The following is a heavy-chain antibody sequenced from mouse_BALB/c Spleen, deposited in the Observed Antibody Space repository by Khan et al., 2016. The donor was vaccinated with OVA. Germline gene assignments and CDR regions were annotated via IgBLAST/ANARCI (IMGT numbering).Heavy chain of an antibody. Sequence: QIQLVQSGPELKKPGETVKISCKASGYTFTNYGMNWVKQAPGKGLKWMGWINTYTGEPTYTGDFKGRFAFSLETSASTAYLQINNLKHEDMATXFCARGASYWYFDVWGAGTTVTVSS. CDR3: ARGASYWYFDV. J-gene: IGHJ1*01. V-gene: IGHV9-1*02. CDR2: INTYTGEP. CDR1: GYTFTNYG.